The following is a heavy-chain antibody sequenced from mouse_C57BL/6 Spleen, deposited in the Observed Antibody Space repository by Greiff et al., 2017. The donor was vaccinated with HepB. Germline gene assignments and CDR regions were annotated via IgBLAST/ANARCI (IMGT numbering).Heavy chain of an antibody. J-gene: IGHJ2*01. V-gene: IGHV5-17*01. CDR1: GFTFSDYG. D-gene: IGHD1-1*01. CDR3: ARRDTTVVAPFDY. Sequence: DVHLVESGGGLVKPGGSLKLSCAASGFTFSDYGMHWVRQAPEKGLEWVAYISSGSSTIYYADTVKGRFTISRDNAKNTLFLQMTSLRSEDTAMYYCARRDTTVVAPFDYWGQGTTLTVSS. CDR2: ISSGSSTI.